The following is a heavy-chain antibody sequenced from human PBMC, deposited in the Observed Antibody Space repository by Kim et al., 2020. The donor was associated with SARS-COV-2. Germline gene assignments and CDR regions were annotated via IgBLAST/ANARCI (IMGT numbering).Heavy chain of an antibody. Sequence: SETLSLNCTVSGGSINSYYWSWIRQPAGKGLEWIGRINPSGSTNYSPSLKSRLTMSVTTSNNQFSLKLNSVTAADTAVYYCAREGENSRSVDYWGQGTLVTVSS. CDR3: AREGENSRSVDY. V-gene: IGHV4-4*07. J-gene: IGHJ4*02. D-gene: IGHD2-15*01. CDR1: GGSINSYY. CDR2: INPSGST.